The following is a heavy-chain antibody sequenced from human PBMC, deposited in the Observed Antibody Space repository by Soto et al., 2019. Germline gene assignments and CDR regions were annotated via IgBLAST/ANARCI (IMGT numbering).Heavy chain of an antibody. Sequence: ASVTVSCKASGYTFTSYYMHWVRQAPGQGLEWMGIINPSGGSTSYAQKFQGRVTMTRDTSTSTVYMELSSLRSEDTAVYYCARDPPRYSSSWYRFDYWGQGTLVTVSS. CDR2: INPSGGST. D-gene: IGHD6-13*01. CDR3: ARDPPRYSSSWYRFDY. CDR1: GYTFTSYY. J-gene: IGHJ4*02. V-gene: IGHV1-46*01.